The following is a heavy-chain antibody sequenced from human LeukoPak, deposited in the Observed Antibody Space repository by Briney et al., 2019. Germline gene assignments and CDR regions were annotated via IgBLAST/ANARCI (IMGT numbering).Heavy chain of an antibody. D-gene: IGHD4-17*01. CDR3: ARVESGTVTTFDY. J-gene: IGHJ4*02. V-gene: IGHV1-2*02. CDR1: GYTFTGYY. CDR2: INPNSGGT. Sequence: ASVKVSCKASGYTFTGYYMHWVRQAPGQGLEWMGWINPNSGGTNYAQKFQGRVTMTRDTSISTAYMELSRLRSDDTAVYYCARVESGTVTTFDYWGQGTLVTVTS.